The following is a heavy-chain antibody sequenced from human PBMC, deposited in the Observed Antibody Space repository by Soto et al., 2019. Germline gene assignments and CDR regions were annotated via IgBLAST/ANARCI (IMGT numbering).Heavy chain of an antibody. CDR2: MNPNSGNT. J-gene: IGHJ6*02. CDR1: GYTFTSYD. CDR3: ARSGAFGVALIDYYYYYYGMDV. D-gene: IGHD3-3*01. V-gene: IGHV1-8*01. Sequence: ASVKVSCKASGYTFTSYDINWVRQATGQGLEWMGWMNPNSGNTGYAQKFRGRVTMTRNTSISTAYMELSSLRSEDTAVYYCARSGAFGVALIDYYYYYYGMDVWGQGTTVTVSS.